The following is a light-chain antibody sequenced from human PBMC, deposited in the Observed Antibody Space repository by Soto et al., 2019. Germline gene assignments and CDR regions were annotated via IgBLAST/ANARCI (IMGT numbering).Light chain of an antibody. V-gene: IGKV1-39*01. CDR1: QSIATC. Sequence: DIQMTQSPSSLSASVGDRVTITCRASQSIATCVSWFQQKPGKAPKLLIYAGSTLQNGVPPRFSGSGSGADFTLTISGLQPEDLATYYCQQSFSTPPYNFGGGTKVEIK. J-gene: IGKJ4*01. CDR2: AGS. CDR3: QQSFSTPPYN.